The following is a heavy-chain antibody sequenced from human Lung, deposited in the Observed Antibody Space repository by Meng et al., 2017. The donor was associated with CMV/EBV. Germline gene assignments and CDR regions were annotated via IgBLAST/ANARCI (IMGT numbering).Heavy chain of an antibody. CDR1: GGSLSSRNW. V-gene: IGHV4-4*02. D-gene: IGHD2-21*02. CDR2: IYHSGST. J-gene: IGHJ4*02. CDR3: ARVGAYCGGDCYHPR. Sequence: VRVQVLGPGLVQPWGTLPLTCAVSGGSLSSRNWWSWVRQPPGKGLEWIGEIYHSGSTNYNPSLKSRVTISVDESKNQFSLRLSSVTAADTAVYYCARVGAYCGGDCYHPRWGQGTLVTVSS.